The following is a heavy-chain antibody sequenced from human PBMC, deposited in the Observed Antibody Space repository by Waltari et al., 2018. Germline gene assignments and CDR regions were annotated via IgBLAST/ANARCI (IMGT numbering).Heavy chain of an antibody. CDR3: ARLPKNYYGRIGWGFFDY. J-gene: IGHJ4*02. D-gene: IGHD3-22*01. CDR1: VDFPADVL. V-gene: IGHV4-59*08. Sequence: HVHLQESGPGLWKRSEHLSLPFTVSVDFPADVLWPWIRQAPGKGLEWIAYIRNTGGTKCTPSLESRVTISAVTSKKQFSLRLTSVTAADTAVYYCARLPKNYYGRIGWGFFDYWGQGIPVIVSS. CDR2: IRNTGGT.